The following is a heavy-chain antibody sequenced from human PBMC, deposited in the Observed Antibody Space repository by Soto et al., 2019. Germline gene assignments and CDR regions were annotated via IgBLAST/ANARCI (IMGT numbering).Heavy chain of an antibody. Sequence: HPGGSLRLSCVSSVFTFSTYPMNWVRQAPGKGLDWVANIKQGGSEKYYVESVKGRFTISRDNAKNSLYLQMNSLRGEDTAVYHCERINWNYRDGMDVWGQGTTVTVSS. CDR2: IKQGGSEK. CDR3: ERINWNYRDGMDV. V-gene: IGHV3-7*03. CDR1: VFTFSTYP. J-gene: IGHJ6*02. D-gene: IGHD1-7*01.